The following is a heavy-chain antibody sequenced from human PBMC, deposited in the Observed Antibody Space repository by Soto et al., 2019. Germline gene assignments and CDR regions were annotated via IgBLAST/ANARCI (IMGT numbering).Heavy chain of an antibody. V-gene: IGHV1-3*01. CDR3: ARSIVVVTALDY. Sequence: ASVKVSCKASGYTFTSYAMHWVRQAPGQRLEWMGWINAGNGNTKYSQKFQGRVTITRGTSASTAYMELSSLRSEDTAVYYCARSIVVVTALDYWGQGTMVTVSS. CDR1: GYTFTSYA. J-gene: IGHJ4*02. D-gene: IGHD2-21*02. CDR2: INAGNGNT.